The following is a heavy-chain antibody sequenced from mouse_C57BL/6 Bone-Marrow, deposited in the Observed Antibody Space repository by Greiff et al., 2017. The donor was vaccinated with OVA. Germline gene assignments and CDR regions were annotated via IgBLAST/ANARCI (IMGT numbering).Heavy chain of an antibody. CDR1: GFSLTSYG. CDR3: ARRYAMDY. Sequence: VMLVESGPGLVQPSQRLSITCTVSGFSLTSYGVHWVRQSPGKGLEWLGVIGSGGSTDANAAFISSLSISKDNSKSQVFFKMNSQQAEDTAIYYCARRYAMDYWGQGTSVTVSS. V-gene: IGHV2-2*01. J-gene: IGHJ4*01. CDR2: IGSGGST.